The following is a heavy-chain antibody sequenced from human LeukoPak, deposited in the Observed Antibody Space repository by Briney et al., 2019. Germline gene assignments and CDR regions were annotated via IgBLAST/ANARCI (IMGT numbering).Heavy chain of an antibody. Sequence: PGGSLRLSCAASGFTVSDDYISWVRQAPGKGLEWVALSYSAGTTHADSVRGRFPISRDKSKNMLYLQMNSLRAEDTAVYFCARAQGGKIQLWDYYFDYWGQGTLVTVSS. V-gene: IGHV3-66*01. CDR2: SYSAGTT. CDR1: GFTVSDDY. J-gene: IGHJ4*02. CDR3: ARAQGGKIQLWDYYFDY. D-gene: IGHD5-18*01.